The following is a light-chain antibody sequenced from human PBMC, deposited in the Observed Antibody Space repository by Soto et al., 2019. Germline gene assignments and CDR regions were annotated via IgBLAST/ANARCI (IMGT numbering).Light chain of an antibody. CDR3: QHYNTYPLT. CDR2: KAS. CDR1: QSISSW. V-gene: IGKV1-5*03. J-gene: IGKJ4*01. Sequence: DIQMTQSPSTLSASVGDRVTITCRASQSISSWLAWYQHKPGKAPNLLIYKASSLESGVPSRFSGSGSGTEFTLTISSLQPDDFATYYCQHYNTYPLTFGEGTKVEIK.